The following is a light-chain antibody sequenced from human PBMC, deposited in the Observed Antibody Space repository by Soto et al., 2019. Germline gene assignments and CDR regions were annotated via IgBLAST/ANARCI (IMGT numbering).Light chain of an antibody. J-gene: IGKJ1*01. CDR2: TTS. CDR1: QSISYY. Sequence: DIQMTQSPSSLSASVGDRFTITCLASQSISYYLNWYQQKPGRAPRLLIYTTSSLQSGVPSKFSGSASGTDFTLTISSLQPEDFATYYCQQSYSTPWTFGQGTKVDI. V-gene: IGKV1-39*01. CDR3: QQSYSTPWT.